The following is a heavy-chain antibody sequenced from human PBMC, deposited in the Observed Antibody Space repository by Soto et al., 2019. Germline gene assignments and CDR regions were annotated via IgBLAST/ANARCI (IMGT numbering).Heavy chain of an antibody. CDR2: ISSSGGST. V-gene: IGHV3-23*01. J-gene: IGHJ4*02. Sequence: GGSLRLSCAASGFTFSSYAMSWVRQAPGKGLEWVSSISSSGGSTYYAGSVKGRFTISRDNSKNTLYLQMNGLRAEDTAVYYCAKALSIGGDGYDYNDYWGQGTLVTVSS. CDR1: GFTFSSYA. CDR3: AKALSIGGDGYDYNDY. D-gene: IGHD5-12*01.